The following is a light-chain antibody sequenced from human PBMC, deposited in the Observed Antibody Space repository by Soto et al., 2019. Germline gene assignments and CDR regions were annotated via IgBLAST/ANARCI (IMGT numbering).Light chain of an antibody. V-gene: IGKV3-11*01. Sequence: VVTQAPATLSLSPRERATLSCRASQSVSSYLAWYQQKPGQAPRLLIYDASNTATGIPARFSGSGSGTDFPLTISSLQSEDFAVYYCQHYNNWPTFGLGTKVDIK. J-gene: IGKJ1*01. CDR2: DAS. CDR1: QSVSSY. CDR3: QHYNNWPT.